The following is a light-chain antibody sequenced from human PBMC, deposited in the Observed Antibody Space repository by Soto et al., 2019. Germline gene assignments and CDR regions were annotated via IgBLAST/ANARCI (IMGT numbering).Light chain of an antibody. J-gene: IGKJ1*01. Sequence: EIVLTQSPGTLSLSPGERATLSCRASQSVSSSYLAWYQQEPGQAPRLLIYGASSRATGIPDRFSGSGSGTDFTLTISRLEPEAFPVYYCQQYGSSPKTFGRGIKVEIK. CDR2: GAS. V-gene: IGKV3-20*01. CDR1: QSVSSSY. CDR3: QQYGSSPKT.